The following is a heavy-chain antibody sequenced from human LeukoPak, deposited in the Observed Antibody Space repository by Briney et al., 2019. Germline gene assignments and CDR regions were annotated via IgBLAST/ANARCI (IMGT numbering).Heavy chain of an antibody. J-gene: IGHJ4*02. Sequence: SGGSLRLSCAASGLTFSNYWMDWVRQAPGEGLEWVAKINQDGTEKAYVDSVRGRFTISRDNAKNSLFLQMNSLRAEDTAVYYCARGPLIAAAGTWWGQGTLVTVSS. CDR3: ARGPLIAAAGTW. CDR1: GLTFSNYW. D-gene: IGHD6-13*01. V-gene: IGHV3-7*03. CDR2: INQDGTEK.